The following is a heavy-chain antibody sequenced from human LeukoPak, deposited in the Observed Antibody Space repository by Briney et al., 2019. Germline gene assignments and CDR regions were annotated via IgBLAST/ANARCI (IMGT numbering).Heavy chain of an antibody. CDR3: ARDLGYLSFGDDY. CDR1: GFTFSSYR. D-gene: IGHD3-16*01. V-gene: IGHV3-48*02. J-gene: IGHJ4*02. Sequence: RGAPRVSCAASGFTFSSYRVNWVPQGPGEGLGWVSYISSSSSTIYYTESLKGRFSISRDNAKNSLCLQMNSLRDEDTAVYYCARDLGYLSFGDDYWGQGTLVTVSS. CDR2: ISSSSSTI.